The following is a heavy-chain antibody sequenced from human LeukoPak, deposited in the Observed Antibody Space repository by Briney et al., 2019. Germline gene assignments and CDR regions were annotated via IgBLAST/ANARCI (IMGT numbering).Heavy chain of an antibody. D-gene: IGHD3-22*01. CDR1: GYSISSHSY. J-gene: IGHJ2*01. V-gene: IGHV4-38-2*02. CDR2: VYHSGNT. CDR3: SRDRELSYSDGSGYWYFDL. Sequence: PSETLSLTCTVSGYSISSHSYWGWIRHPPGKGLEWIGSVYHSGNTYYNPSLQSRVTISVDTSKNQFSLKLSSVTAADTAVYYCSRDRELSYSDGSGYWYFDLWGRGTLVTVSS.